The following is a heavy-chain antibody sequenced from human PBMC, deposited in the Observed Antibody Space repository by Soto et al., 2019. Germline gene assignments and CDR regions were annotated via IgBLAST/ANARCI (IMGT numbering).Heavy chain of an antibody. Sequence: ASVKVSCKASGYTFTSYGISWVRQAPGQGLEWMGWISAYNGNTKYAQKLQGRVTMTTDTSTSTAYMELRSLRSDETDVYYCEWLGEQQLLVHYYEGMDVWGQGTTVTAS. CDR3: EWLGEQQLLVHYYEGMDV. V-gene: IGHV1-18*04. J-gene: IGHJ6*02. CDR2: ISAYNGNT. D-gene: IGHD6-13*01. CDR1: GYTFTSYG.